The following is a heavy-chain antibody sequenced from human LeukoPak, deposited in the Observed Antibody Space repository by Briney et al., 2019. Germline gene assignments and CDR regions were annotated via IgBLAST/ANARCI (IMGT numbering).Heavy chain of an antibody. CDR1: GDSVSTNSAT. D-gene: IGHD1-26*01. J-gene: IGHJ5*01. CDR2: TYYRSKWYN. CDR3: ARLVGASWFDS. V-gene: IGHV6-1*01. Sequence: SQTLSLTCALSGDSVSTNSATWTWLRQSPSRGLEWLGRTYYRSKWYNDYAVSIKSRITINPDTSKNQFSLQLNSVTPEDTAVYYCARLVGASWFDSWGQGTLVTVSS.